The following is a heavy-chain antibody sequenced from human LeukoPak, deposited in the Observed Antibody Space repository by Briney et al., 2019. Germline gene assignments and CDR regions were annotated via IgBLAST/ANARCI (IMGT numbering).Heavy chain of an antibody. CDR3: AAYDSSGYAFHY. J-gene: IGHJ4*02. CDR1: GGTFSGYY. Sequence: SETLSLTCAVYGGTFSGYYWSWIRQPPGKGLEWIGEINHSGSTNYNPSLKSRVTISVDTSKNQFSLKLTSVTAADTAVYYCAAYDSSGYAFHYWGEGTLVTVSS. D-gene: IGHD3-22*01. CDR2: INHSGST. V-gene: IGHV4-34*08.